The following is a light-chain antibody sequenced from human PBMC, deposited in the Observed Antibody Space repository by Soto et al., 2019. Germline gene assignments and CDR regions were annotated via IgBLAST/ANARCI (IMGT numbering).Light chain of an antibody. V-gene: IGKV1-9*01. Sequence: IRLTQSAYSLSASEGARVPITCRASQGISSYLAWYQQKPGKAPKLLIYAASTLQSGVPSRFSGSVSVTYLTLTISSLQPEDCATYYCQELNSYPITVGEGTRLEIK. CDR1: QGISSY. CDR2: AAS. J-gene: IGKJ5*01. CDR3: QELNSYPIT.